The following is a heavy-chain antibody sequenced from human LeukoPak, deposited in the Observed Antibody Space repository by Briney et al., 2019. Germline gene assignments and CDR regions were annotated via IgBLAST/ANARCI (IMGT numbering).Heavy chain of an antibody. V-gene: IGHV4-59*08. Sequence: SETLSLTCTVSGGSISSYYWSWIRQPPGKGLEWIGYIYYSGSTNYSPSLKSRVTISVDTSKNQFSLKLSSVTAADTAVYYCARHEVFWSGYYHFDYWGQGTLVTVSS. CDR1: GGSISSYY. CDR2: IYYSGST. D-gene: IGHD3-3*01. J-gene: IGHJ4*02. CDR3: ARHEVFWSGYYHFDY.